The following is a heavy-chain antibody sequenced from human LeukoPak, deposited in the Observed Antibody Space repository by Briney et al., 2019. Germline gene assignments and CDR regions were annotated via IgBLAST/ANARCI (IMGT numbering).Heavy chain of an antibody. D-gene: IGHD5-18*01. CDR1: GGSISSYY. CDR2: IYYSGST. V-gene: IGHV4-59*01. Sequence: SEILSLTCTVSGGSISSYYWSWIRQPPGKGLEWIGYIYYSGSTNYNPSLKSRVTISVDTSKNQFSLKLSSVTAADTAVYYCTRDTAMVFDYWGQGTLVTVSS. J-gene: IGHJ4*02. CDR3: TRDTAMVFDY.